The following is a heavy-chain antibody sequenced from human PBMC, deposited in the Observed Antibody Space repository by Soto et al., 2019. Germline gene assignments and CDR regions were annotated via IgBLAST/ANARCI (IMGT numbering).Heavy chain of an antibody. CDR2: IYYSGST. D-gene: IGHD5-18*01. Sequence: SETLSLTCTVSGGSISSYYWSWIRQPPGKGLEWIGYIYYSGSTYYNPSLKSRVTISVDTSKNQFSLKLSSVTAADTAVYYCARDGYSYGSVFDYWGQGTLVTVSS. CDR3: ARDGYSYGSVFDY. J-gene: IGHJ4*02. CDR1: GGSISSYY. V-gene: IGHV4-59*12.